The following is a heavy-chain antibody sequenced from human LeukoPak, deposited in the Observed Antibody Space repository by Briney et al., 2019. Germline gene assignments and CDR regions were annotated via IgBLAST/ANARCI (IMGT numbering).Heavy chain of an antibody. V-gene: IGHV1-18*01. D-gene: IGHD3-22*01. CDR1: GYTFTSYG. CDR2: ISAYNGNT. Sequence: ASVKVSCKASGYTFTSYGISWVRQAPGQGLEGMGWISAYNGNTNYAQKLQGRVTMTTDTSTSTAYMELSSLRSDDTAVYYCARDTYYYDSSGYSVVAFDIWGQGTMVTVSS. J-gene: IGHJ3*02. CDR3: ARDTYYYDSSGYSVVAFDI.